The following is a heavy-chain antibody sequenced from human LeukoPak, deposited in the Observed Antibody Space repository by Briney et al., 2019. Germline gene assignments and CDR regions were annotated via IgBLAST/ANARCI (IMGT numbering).Heavy chain of an antibody. J-gene: IGHJ4*02. CDR1: GGSVSSGGYY. V-gene: IGHV4-61*08. CDR2: IYYSGST. D-gene: IGHD5-18*01. Sequence: KPSETLSLTCTVSGGSVSSGGYYWSWIRQPPGKGLEWIGYIYYSGSTNYNPSLKSRVTISVDTSKNQFSLKLSSVTAADTAVYYCARGYSYGLFDYWGQGTLVTVSS. CDR3: ARGYSYGLFDY.